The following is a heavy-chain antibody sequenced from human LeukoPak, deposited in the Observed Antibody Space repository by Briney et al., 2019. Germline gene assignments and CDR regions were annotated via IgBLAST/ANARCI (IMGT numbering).Heavy chain of an antibody. CDR1: GFPFTSHW. CDR2: INSDGSEK. CDR3: ASGGGWVFFN. Sequence: GGSLRLSCAASGFPFTSHWLSWFRQSPGRGLEWVAHINSDGSEKDYVDSVKGRFTISRDNARNSQFLQMNSLRAEDTAVYYCASGGGWVFFNWGQGTLVTVSS. J-gene: IGHJ4*02. V-gene: IGHV3-7*01. D-gene: IGHD6-19*01.